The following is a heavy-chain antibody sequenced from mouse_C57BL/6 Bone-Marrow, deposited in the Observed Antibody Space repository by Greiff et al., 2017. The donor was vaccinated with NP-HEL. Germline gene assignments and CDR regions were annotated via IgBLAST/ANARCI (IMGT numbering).Heavy chain of an antibody. CDR1: GYTFTSYW. V-gene: IGHV1-69*01. Sequence: QVQLQQSGAELVMPGASVKLSCKASGYTFTSYWMHWVKQRPGQGLEWIGEIDPSDSYTNYNQKFKGKSTLTVDKSSSTAYMQLSSLTSEDSAVYYCALYGYGGCAYWGQGTLVTVSA. D-gene: IGHD2-2*01. CDR2: IDPSDSYT. J-gene: IGHJ3*01. CDR3: ALYGYGGCAY.